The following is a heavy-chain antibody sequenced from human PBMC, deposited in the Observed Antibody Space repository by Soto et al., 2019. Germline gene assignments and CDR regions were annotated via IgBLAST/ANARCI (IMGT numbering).Heavy chain of an antibody. J-gene: IGHJ4*02. Sequence: QVQLVQSGAEVKKPGASVKVSCKASSYTFTSYGISWVRQAPGQGLEWKGWISGYNGNTNYAQKLQGRVTMTTDTSTSTAYMELRSLRFDDTAVYYCARTRSDYYASGSYYNVWGQGTLLTVSS. CDR1: SYTFTSYG. CDR3: ARTRSDYYASGSYYNV. CDR2: ISGYNGNT. V-gene: IGHV1-18*01. D-gene: IGHD3-10*01.